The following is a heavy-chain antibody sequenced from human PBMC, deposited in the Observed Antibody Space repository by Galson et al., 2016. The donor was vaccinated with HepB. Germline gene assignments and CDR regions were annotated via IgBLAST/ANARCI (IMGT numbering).Heavy chain of an antibody. J-gene: IGHJ6*02. CDR3: ARDWGMITDDFYYYYGMDV. CDR1: GFTFTTYA. CDR2: IYSDGKA. V-gene: IGHV3-66*01. D-gene: IGHD3-16*01. Sequence: SLRLSCAASGFTFTTYAMSWVRQPPGKGLEWVSIIYSDGKAYYADSVKGRFTISRDNLRNTLFLQMNGLRAEDTATYYCARDWGMITDDFYYYYGMDVWGQGTSVTVSS.